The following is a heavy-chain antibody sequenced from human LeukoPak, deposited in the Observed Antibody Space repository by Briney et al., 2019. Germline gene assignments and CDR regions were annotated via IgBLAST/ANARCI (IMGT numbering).Heavy chain of an antibody. CDR3: ARLSMLGYCSGGSCSLAMDV. J-gene: IGHJ6*04. D-gene: IGHD2-15*01. CDR2: MYYSGST. Sequence: SETLSLTCTVSGGSISSSSYYWGWIRQPPGKGLEWIGSMYYSGSTYYNPSLKSRVTISGDTSKNQLSLKLSSVTAADTAVYYCARLSMLGYCSGGSCSLAMDVWGKGTTVTISS. V-gene: IGHV4-39*01. CDR1: GGSISSSSYY.